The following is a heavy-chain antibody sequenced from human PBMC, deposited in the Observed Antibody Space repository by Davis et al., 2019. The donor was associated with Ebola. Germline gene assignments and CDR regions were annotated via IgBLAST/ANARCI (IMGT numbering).Heavy chain of an antibody. CDR2: INPSGGST. J-gene: IGHJ6*02. CDR1: GYTFPGYY. D-gene: IGHD3-22*01. Sequence: AASVKVSCKASGYTFPGYYMHWVRQAPAQGLEWMGIINPSGGSTSYAQKFQGRLTMNRDTSTSTVYMELSSLRSEDTAVYYCASGLRARGGGLLDYYYYYGMDVWGQGTTVTVSS. V-gene: IGHV1-46*01. CDR3: ASGLRARGGGLLDYYYYYGMDV.